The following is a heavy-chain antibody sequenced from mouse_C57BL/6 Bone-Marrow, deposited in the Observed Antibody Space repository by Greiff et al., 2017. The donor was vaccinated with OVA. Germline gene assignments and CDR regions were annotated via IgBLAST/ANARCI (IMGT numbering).Heavy chain of an antibody. J-gene: IGHJ2*01. CDR2: IDPENGDT. Sequence: EVQLQQSGAELVRPGASVKLSCTASGFNIKDDYMHWVKQRPEQGLEWIGWIDPENGDTEYASKFQGKATITADTSSNTAYLQLSSLTSEDTAVYYCTTGYYYGSSDYWGWGNTITVSS. D-gene: IGHD1-1*01. V-gene: IGHV14-4*01. CDR3: TTGYYYGSSDY. CDR1: GFNIKDDY.